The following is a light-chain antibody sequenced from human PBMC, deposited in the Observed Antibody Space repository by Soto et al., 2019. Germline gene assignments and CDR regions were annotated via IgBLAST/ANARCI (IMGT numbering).Light chain of an antibody. CDR1: SSDVGGYHY. CDR2: DVS. V-gene: IGLV2-14*01. J-gene: IGLJ2*01. Sequence: QSALTQPASVSGSPGQSITISCTGTSSDVGGYHYVSWYQQHPGKAPKLMIYDVSSRPSGVSNRFSGSKSGNTASLTISGLQAEDEADYYCSSYTSSSTQVFGGGTKVTVL. CDR3: SSYTSSSTQV.